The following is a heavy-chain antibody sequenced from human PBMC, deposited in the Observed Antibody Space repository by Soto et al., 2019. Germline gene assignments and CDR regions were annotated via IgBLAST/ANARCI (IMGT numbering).Heavy chain of an antibody. CDR2: IIPIFGTA. CDR3: ARGRPYYDSSGYLDY. V-gene: IGHV1-69*13. Sequence: ASVKVSCKASGGTFSSYAISWVRQAPGQGLEWMGGIIPIFGTANYAQKFQGRVTITADESTSTAYMELSSLISEDTAVYYCARGRPYYDSSGYLDYWGQGTLVTVSS. J-gene: IGHJ4*02. CDR1: GGTFSSYA. D-gene: IGHD3-22*01.